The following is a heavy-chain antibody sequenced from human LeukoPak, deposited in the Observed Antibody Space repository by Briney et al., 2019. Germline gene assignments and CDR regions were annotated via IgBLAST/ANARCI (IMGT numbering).Heavy chain of an antibody. V-gene: IGHV1-2*02. Sequence: SVKVSCKASGYTFTSYGISWVRQAPGQGLEWMGWINPNSGGTNYAQKFQGRVTMTRDTSISTAYMELSRLRSDDTAVYYCALALDLSYFDYWGQGTLVTVSS. CDR1: GYTFTSYG. CDR3: ALALDLSYFDY. J-gene: IGHJ4*02. CDR2: INPNSGGT. D-gene: IGHD3-3*02.